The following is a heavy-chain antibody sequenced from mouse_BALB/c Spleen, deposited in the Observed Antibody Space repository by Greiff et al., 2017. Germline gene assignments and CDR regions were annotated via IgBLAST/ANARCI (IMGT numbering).Heavy chain of an antibody. V-gene: IGHV1-7*01. Sequence: VKLMESGAELAKPGASVKMSCKASGYTFTSYWMHWVKQRPGQGLEWIGYINPSTGYTEYNQKFKDKATLTADKSSSTAYMQLSSLTSEDSAVYYCARGMGPLDYWGQGTTLTVSS. CDR1: GYTFTSYW. CDR3: ARGMGPLDY. D-gene: IGHD2-3*01. J-gene: IGHJ2*01. CDR2: INPSTGYT.